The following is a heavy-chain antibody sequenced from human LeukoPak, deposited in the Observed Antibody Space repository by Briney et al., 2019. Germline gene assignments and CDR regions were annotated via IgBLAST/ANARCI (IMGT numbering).Heavy chain of an antibody. V-gene: IGHV3-30*02. Sequence: GGSLRLSCAASGFAFSSYGMHWVRQAPGKGLEWVTFMQYDSYNEYYAESVKGRFTISRDNSKNTLFLHMNSLRVEDTAVYYCAKDEAGSYHKRFDAWGQGTLVSVSS. CDR3: AKDEAGSYHKRFDA. CDR2: MQYDSYNE. D-gene: IGHD3-10*01. CDR1: GFAFSSYG. J-gene: IGHJ5*02.